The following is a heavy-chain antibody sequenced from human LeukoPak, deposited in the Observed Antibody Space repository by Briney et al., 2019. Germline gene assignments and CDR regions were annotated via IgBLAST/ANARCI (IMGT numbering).Heavy chain of an antibody. J-gene: IGHJ4*02. Sequence: GGSLRLSCAASGFTFSSYGMHCVRQAPGKGLEWVAVISYDGSNKYYADSVKGRFTISRDNSKYTLYLQMNSLRAEDTAVYYCAKVGDYYDSSGTFDYWGQGTLVTVSS. D-gene: IGHD3-22*01. CDR2: ISYDGSNK. CDR1: GFTFSSYG. CDR3: AKVGDYYDSSGTFDY. V-gene: IGHV3-30*18.